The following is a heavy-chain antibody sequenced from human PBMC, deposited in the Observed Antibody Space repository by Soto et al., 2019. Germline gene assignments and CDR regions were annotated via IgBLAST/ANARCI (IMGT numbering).Heavy chain of an antibody. D-gene: IGHD6-13*01. V-gene: IGHV2-26*01. CDR1: GFSLSNARMG. Sequence: QVTLKESGPVLVKPTETLTLTCTVSGFSLSNARMGVSWIRQPPGKALEWLAHIFSNDEKSYSTSLKSRLTITKDTSKSQVVLTMTNMDPVDTATYYCARIAPSRVTAAGPTLFDYWGQGTLVTVSS. CDR3: ARIAPSRVTAAGPTLFDY. CDR2: IFSNDEK. J-gene: IGHJ4*02.